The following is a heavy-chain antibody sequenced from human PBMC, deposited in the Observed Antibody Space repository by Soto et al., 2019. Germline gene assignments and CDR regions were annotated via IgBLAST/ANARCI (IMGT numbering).Heavy chain of an antibody. Sequence: GESLKISCKGSGYSFTSYWISWVRQMPGKGLEWMGRIDPSDSYTNYSPSFQGHVTISADKSISTAYLQRSSLKASDTALYYCARTRSFTLGFYYDGMDVWGQGTTVTVSS. V-gene: IGHV5-10-1*01. D-gene: IGHD6-6*01. CDR1: GYSFTSYW. J-gene: IGHJ6*02. CDR3: ARTRSFTLGFYYDGMDV. CDR2: IDPSDSYT.